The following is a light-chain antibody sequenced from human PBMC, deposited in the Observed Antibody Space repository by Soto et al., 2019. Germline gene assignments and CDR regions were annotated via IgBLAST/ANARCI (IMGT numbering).Light chain of an antibody. CDR3: SSYTSSSTVV. Sequence: QLVLTQPASVSGSPGQSITISCTGTSSDVGGYNYVSWYQRHPGKAPQLMIYEVSNRPSGVSNRFSGSKSGTTASLTISGLQAEDEADYYCSSYTSSSTVVFGGGTQLTVL. CDR2: EVS. J-gene: IGLJ2*01. CDR1: SSDVGGYNY. V-gene: IGLV2-14*01.